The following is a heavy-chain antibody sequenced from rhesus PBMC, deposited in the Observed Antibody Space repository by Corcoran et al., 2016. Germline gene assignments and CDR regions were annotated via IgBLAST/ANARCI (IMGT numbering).Heavy chain of an antibody. Sequence: QLQLQELGPGLVKPSETLSLTCAVSGGSISSNYWSWIRQPPGKGREWIGRISGRGGSTDYNPSLKSRVTISTETSKNQFSLKLRSVTAADTAVYYCASNSGSWNLGDAFDFWGKGLRVTVSS. J-gene: IGHJ3*01. D-gene: IGHD6-25*01. V-gene: IGHV4-173*01. CDR3: ASNSGSWNLGDAFDF. CDR1: GGSISSNY. CDR2: ISGRGGST.